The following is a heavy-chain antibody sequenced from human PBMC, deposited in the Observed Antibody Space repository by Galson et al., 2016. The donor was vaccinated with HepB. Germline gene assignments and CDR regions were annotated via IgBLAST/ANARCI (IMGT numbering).Heavy chain of an antibody. CDR3: ARDPEVVNLFDS. CDR1: GDSVSSNSAA. J-gene: IGHJ5*01. D-gene: IGHD2-21*01. V-gene: IGHV6-1*01. CDR2: TAYRSTWYN. Sequence: CAISGDSVSSNSAAWNWIRQSPSRGLEWLGRTAYRSTWYNAYAVSVKSRITINPDTSKNQFSLHLNSVTPEDTAVYFCARDPEVVNLFDSWGQGTLVTVSS.